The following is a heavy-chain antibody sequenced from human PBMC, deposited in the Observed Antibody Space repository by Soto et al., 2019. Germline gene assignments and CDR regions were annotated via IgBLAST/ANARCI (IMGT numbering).Heavy chain of an antibody. CDR3: TRQGFGEVHGLVDV. D-gene: IGHD3-10*01. CDR1: GGSISSYY. J-gene: IGHJ6*02. Sequence: SETLSLTCTVSGGSISSYYWSWIRQPPGKGLEWIGYIYYSGSTNYNPSLKSRVTISVDTSKNQFSLKLSSVTAADAAVYYCTRQGFGEVHGLVDVWGQGTTVTVYS. CDR2: IYYSGST. V-gene: IGHV4-59*08.